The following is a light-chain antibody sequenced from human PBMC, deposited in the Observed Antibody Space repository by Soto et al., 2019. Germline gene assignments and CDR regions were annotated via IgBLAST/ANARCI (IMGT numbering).Light chain of an antibody. Sequence: EIVLTQSPATLSLSPGERATLSCRASQSVSSYLAWYQQKPGQAPRLLIYDTFNRATGIPARFSGSGSGTDFSLTSSCLGPEDFAVYYCQERSNWITFGGGTKVEIK. CDR2: DTF. CDR1: QSVSSY. V-gene: IGKV3-11*01. J-gene: IGKJ4*01. CDR3: QERSNWIT.